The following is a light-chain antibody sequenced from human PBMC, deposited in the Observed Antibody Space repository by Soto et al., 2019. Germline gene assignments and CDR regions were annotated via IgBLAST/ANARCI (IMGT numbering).Light chain of an antibody. Sequence: IVLTQYPGTLSLSPGERATLSCGASQSVSGSHLAWYQHKHGQARRLFIYAASSRATGSPDRFSGVVSGTDCTLTISRLEKEDGSVYDCQQYGYSPITFGQGTRLEIK. CDR3: QQYGYSPIT. CDR1: QSVSGSH. J-gene: IGKJ5*01. CDR2: AAS. V-gene: IGKV3-20*01.